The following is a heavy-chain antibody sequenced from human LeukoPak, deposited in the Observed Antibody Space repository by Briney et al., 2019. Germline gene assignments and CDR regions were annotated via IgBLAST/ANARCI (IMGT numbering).Heavy chain of an antibody. V-gene: IGHV3-48*03. Sequence: GGSLRLSCAASGFTFSSYEMNWVRQAPGKGLEWVSYISSSGSTIYYADSVKGRFTISRDNAKNSLYLQMNSLRAEDTAVYYCAKDRGELSLLYYYYYYMDVWGKGTTVTISS. D-gene: IGHD3-16*02. CDR3: AKDRGELSLLYYYYYYMDV. CDR2: ISSSGSTI. CDR1: GFTFSSYE. J-gene: IGHJ6*03.